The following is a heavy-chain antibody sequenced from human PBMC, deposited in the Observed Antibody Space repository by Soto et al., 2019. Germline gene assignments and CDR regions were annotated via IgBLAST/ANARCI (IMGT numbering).Heavy chain of an antibody. J-gene: IGHJ4*02. V-gene: IGHV5-10-1*01. CDR1: GYRFTSYW. Sequence: PXASLKISGKGCGYRFTSYWISWVRQMPGKGLEWMGRIDPSDSYTNYSPSFQGHVTISADKSISTAYLQWSSLKASDTAMYYCARHRAYDSSGYYTFRFDYWGQGTLVTVSS. D-gene: IGHD3-22*01. CDR3: ARHRAYDSSGYYTFRFDY. CDR2: IDPSDSYT.